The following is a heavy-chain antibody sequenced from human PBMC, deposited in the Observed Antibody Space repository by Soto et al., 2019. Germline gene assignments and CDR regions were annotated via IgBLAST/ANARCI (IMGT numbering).Heavy chain of an antibody. D-gene: IGHD6-13*01. J-gene: IGHJ3*02. CDR2: IKQDGSEK. V-gene: IGHV3-7*01. CDR3: ARDRQQLTYGGAFDI. Sequence: PGGSLRLSCAASGFTFSSYWMSWVRQAPGKGLEWVANIKQDGSEKYYVDSVKGRFTISRDNAKNSLYLQMNSLRAEDTAVYYCARDRQQLTYGGAFDIWGQGTMVTVSS. CDR1: GFTFSSYW.